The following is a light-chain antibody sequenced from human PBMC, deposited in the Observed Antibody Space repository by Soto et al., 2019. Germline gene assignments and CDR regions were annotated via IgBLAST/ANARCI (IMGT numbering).Light chain of an antibody. CDR1: QSISSW. CDR2: KAS. V-gene: IGKV1-5*03. CDR3: QQYNSYTWT. Sequence: IQMTQSPSTLSASVAARVTITCRASQSISSWLAWDQQKPGKAPKLLIYKASSLESGVPSRFSGSGSGTEFTLTISSLQPDAFATYYCQQYNSYTWTFGQGTKVDI. J-gene: IGKJ1*01.